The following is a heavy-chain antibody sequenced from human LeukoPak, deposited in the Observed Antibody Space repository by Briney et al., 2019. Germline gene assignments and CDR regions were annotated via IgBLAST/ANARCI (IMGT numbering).Heavy chain of an antibody. Sequence: ASVKVSCKASGDTFTGYYMHWVRQAPGQGLEWMGWINPNSGGTNYAQKFQGRVTMTRDTSISTAYMELSRLRSDDTAVYYCARNYYVSTSFDYWGQGTLVTVSS. CDR1: GDTFTGYY. CDR3: ARNYYVSTSFDY. V-gene: IGHV1-2*02. CDR2: INPNSGGT. J-gene: IGHJ4*02. D-gene: IGHD3-22*01.